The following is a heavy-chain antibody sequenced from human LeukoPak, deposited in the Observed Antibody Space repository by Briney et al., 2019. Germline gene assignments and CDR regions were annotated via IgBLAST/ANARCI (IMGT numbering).Heavy chain of an antibody. J-gene: IGHJ3*02. CDR1: GYSISSGYY. CDR3: ARDKFKQDDAFDI. Sequence: SETLSLTCAVSGYSISSGYYWGWIRQPPGKGLEWIGSIYHSGSTYYNPSLKSRVTISVDTSKNQFSLKLSSVTAADTAVYYCARDKFKQDDAFDIWGQGTMVTVSS. CDR2: IYHSGST. D-gene: IGHD6-13*01. V-gene: IGHV4-38-2*02.